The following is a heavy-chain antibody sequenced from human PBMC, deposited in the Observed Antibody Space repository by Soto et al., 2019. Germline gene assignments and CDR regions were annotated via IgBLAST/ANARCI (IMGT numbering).Heavy chain of an antibody. D-gene: IGHD5-12*01. CDR3: ARSRDGYNSHAFDI. V-gene: IGHV3-23*01. CDR2: ISGSGGST. J-gene: IGHJ3*02. Sequence: PGGSLRLSCAASGFTFSSYAMSWVRQAPGKGLEWVSAISGSGGSTYYADSVKGRLTISRDDSKNTVRLQMNSLRAEDTAVYYCARSRDGYNSHAFDIWGQGTMVTVSS. CDR1: GFTFSSYA.